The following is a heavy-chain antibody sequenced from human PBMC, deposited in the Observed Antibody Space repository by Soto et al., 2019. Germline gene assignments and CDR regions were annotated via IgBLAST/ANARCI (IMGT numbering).Heavy chain of an antibody. D-gene: IGHD6-13*01. CDR1: GYTFTGYY. J-gene: IGHJ4*02. CDR2: INPNSGGT. CDR3: ARGMQQLVPPEGLIDY. V-gene: IGHV1-2*02. Sequence: GASVKVSCKASGYTFTGYYMHRVRQAPGQGLEWMGWINPNSGGTNYAQKFQGRVTMTRDTSISTAYMELSRLRSDDTAVYYCARGMQQLVPPEGLIDYWGQGTLVTVSS.